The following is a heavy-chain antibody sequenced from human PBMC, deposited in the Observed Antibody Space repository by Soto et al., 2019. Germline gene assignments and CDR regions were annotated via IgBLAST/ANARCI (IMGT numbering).Heavy chain of an antibody. CDR1: GFTFSSYW. Sequence: GGSLRLSCAASGFTFSSYWMSWVRQAPGKGLEWVANIKQDGSEKYYVDSVKGRFTISRDNAKNSLYLQMNSLRAEDTAVYYCARTSAVTTYYYYYYMDVWGKGTTVTVSS. V-gene: IGHV3-7*01. CDR3: ARTSAVTTYYYYYYMDV. D-gene: IGHD4-17*01. J-gene: IGHJ6*03. CDR2: IKQDGSEK.